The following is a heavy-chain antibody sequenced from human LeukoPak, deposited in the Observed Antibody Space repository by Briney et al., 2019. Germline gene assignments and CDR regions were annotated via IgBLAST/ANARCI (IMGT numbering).Heavy chain of an antibody. J-gene: IGHJ4*02. CDR1: GGSISSYY. CDR3: ARFRGGYLYYFDY. V-gene: IGHV4-4*09. Sequence: SETLSLTCTVSGGSISSYYWSWIRQPPGKGLEWIGYIYTSGSTNYNPSLKSRVTISVDTSKNQFSLKLSSVTAADTAVYYCARFRGGYLYYFDYWGQGTLVTVS. D-gene: IGHD3-3*01. CDR2: IYTSGST.